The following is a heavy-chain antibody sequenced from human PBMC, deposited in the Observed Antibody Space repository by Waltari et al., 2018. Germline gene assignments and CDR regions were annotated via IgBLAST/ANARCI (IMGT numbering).Heavy chain of an antibody. CDR1: GGTFSSDA. Sequence: QVQLVQSGAAVKKPGSSVKVSCKASGGTFSSDAISWVRRAPGKGLEWMGVIIPIFGTANYAQKFQGRVTITADESTSTAYMELSSLRSEDTAVYYCARGAGMYSSSRPAPFDYWGQGTLVTVSS. D-gene: IGHD6-13*01. CDR3: ARGAGMYSSSRPAPFDY. J-gene: IGHJ4*02. CDR2: IIPIFGTA. V-gene: IGHV1-69*13.